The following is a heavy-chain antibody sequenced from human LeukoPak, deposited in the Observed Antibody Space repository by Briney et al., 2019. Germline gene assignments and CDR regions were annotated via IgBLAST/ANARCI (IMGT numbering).Heavy chain of an antibody. V-gene: IGHV3-48*01. D-gene: IGHD2-2*01. Sequence: GGSLRLSCAASGFTFSSYSMNWVRQAPGKGLEWVSYIGSRSITIYYADSVKGRFTISRDNVKNSLYLQMNSLRAEDTAVYYCARVGSTNYLDYWGQGTLVTVSS. CDR3: ARVGSTNYLDY. J-gene: IGHJ4*02. CDR1: GFTFSSYS. CDR2: IGSRSITI.